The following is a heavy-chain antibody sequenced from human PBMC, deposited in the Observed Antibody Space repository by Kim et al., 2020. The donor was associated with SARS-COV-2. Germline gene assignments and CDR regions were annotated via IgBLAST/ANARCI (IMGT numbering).Heavy chain of an antibody. J-gene: IGHJ5*02. CDR1: GGSFSGYY. Sequence: SETLSLTCAVYGGSFSGYYWSWIRQPPGKGLEWIGEINHSGSTNYNPSLKSRVTISVDTSKNQFSLKLSSVTAADTAVYYCARSHIVLMVYARRAWFDPWGQGTLVTVSS. CDR2: INHSGST. V-gene: IGHV4-34*01. CDR3: ARSHIVLMVYARRAWFDP. D-gene: IGHD2-8*01.